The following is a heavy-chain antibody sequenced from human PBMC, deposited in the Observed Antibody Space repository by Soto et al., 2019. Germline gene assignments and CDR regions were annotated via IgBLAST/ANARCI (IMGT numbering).Heavy chain of an antibody. CDR3: AKSSEYSRYDWGYYFDY. CDR1: GFTFSSYA. Sequence: EVQLLESGGGLVQPGGSLRLSCAASGFTFSSYAMSWVRQAPGKGLEWVSAISGSGGSTYYADSVKGRFTISRDNSKNTLYLQMNRLRAEDTAVYYCAKSSEYSRYDWGYYFDYWGQGTLVTVSS. CDR2: ISGSGGST. D-gene: IGHD5-12*01. J-gene: IGHJ4*02. V-gene: IGHV3-23*01.